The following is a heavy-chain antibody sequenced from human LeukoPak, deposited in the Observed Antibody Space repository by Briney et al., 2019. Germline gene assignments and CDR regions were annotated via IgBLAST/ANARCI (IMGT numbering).Heavy chain of an antibody. CDR1: GFRFSNYA. CDR3: AKWDDYYGSGRPDV. Sequence: GGSLRLSCAASGFRFSNYAMSWVRQAPGKGLEWVSAISGSGGSTYYADSVKGRFTISRDNSKNTLYLQMNSLRAEDTAVYYCAKWDDYYGSGRPDVWGQGTTVTVSS. J-gene: IGHJ6*02. CDR2: ISGSGGST. V-gene: IGHV3-23*01. D-gene: IGHD3-10*01.